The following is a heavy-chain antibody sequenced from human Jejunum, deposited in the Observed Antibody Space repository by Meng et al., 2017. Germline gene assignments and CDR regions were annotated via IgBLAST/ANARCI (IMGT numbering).Heavy chain of an antibody. D-gene: IGHD3-9*01. CDR1: GGSINTGDYY. Sequence: QVQLQESGPGLVKPSQTLSLTCTVSGGSINTGDYYWSWIRQPPGKGLEWIGYIYYSGNTYYNPSLKSRVTISVDTPKNQFSLKLSSVTAADTAVYYCASYDLFTGFGFDYWGQGTLVTVSS. V-gene: IGHV4-30-4*01. J-gene: IGHJ4*02. CDR2: IYYSGNT. CDR3: ASYDLFTGFGFDY.